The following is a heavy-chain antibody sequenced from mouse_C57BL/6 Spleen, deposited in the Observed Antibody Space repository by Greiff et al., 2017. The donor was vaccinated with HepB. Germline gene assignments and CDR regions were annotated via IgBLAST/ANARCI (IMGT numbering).Heavy chain of an antibody. Sequence: QVQLQQPGAELVKPGASVKLSCKASGYTFTSYWMHWVKQRPGRGLEWIGRIDPNSGGTKYNEKFKSKATLTVDKPASTAYMQLSSLTSEDSAVYYCAREGALCYYHDGVCDYWGQGTTLTVSS. CDR1: GYTFTSYW. CDR2: IDPNSGGT. D-gene: IGHD2-4*01. V-gene: IGHV1-72*01. J-gene: IGHJ2*01. CDR3: AREGALCYYHDGVCDY.